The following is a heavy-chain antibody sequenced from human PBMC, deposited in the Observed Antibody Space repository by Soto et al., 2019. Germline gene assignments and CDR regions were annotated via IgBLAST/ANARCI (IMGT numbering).Heavy chain of an antibody. CDR3: ARVIGFLEWLHDY. CDR1: GGPFFSYA. Sequence: SVKVSCKTSGGPFFSYAFSWVRQAPGQGLEWMGGIIPILGTTNYAQKFQGRVTITADESTSTAYMELSSLRSEDTAVYYCARVIGFLEWLHDYWGQGTLVTV. J-gene: IGHJ4*02. D-gene: IGHD3-3*01. V-gene: IGHV1-69*13. CDR2: IIPILGTT.